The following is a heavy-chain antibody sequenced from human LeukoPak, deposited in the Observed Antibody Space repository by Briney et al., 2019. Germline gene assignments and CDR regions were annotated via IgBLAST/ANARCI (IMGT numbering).Heavy chain of an antibody. Sequence: GGSLRLSCAASGFTFSTYGMHWVRQAPGKGLEWVAVISYDGSNKYYADSVKGRFTISRDNSKNTLYLQMNSLRAEDTAVYYCANREYHLPALYWGQGTLVTVTS. CDR3: ANREYHLPALY. J-gene: IGHJ4*02. V-gene: IGHV3-30*18. D-gene: IGHD2-2*01. CDR2: ISYDGSNK. CDR1: GFTFSTYG.